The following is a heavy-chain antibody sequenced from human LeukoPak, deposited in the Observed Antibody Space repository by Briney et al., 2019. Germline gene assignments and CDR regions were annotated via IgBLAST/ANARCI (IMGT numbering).Heavy chain of an antibody. Sequence: GGSLRLSCAAFGFTFRSYAMSWVRQAPGKGLEWVSGIVGSGGDSYYADSVKGRFTISRDNAKKTLYLQINSLRVEDTAVYYCAKQDGSGSYSRDYFDYWGQGTLVTVSS. CDR3: AKQDGSGSYSRDYFDY. CDR2: IVGSGGDS. CDR1: GFTFRSYA. D-gene: IGHD3-10*01. J-gene: IGHJ4*02. V-gene: IGHV3-23*01.